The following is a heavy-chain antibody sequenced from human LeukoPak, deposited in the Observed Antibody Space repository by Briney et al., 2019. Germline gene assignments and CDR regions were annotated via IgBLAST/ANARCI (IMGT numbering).Heavy chain of an antibody. V-gene: IGHV3-74*01. CDR3: ARVINDDFCSRYYPLDY. CDR1: GFTFSSYW. Sequence: PGGSLRLSCAASGFTFSSYWMHWVRQAPGKGLEWVSRIYSDGSSTSYADSVKGRFTISRDNSKNTLYLQMNSLRAEDTAVYYCARVINDDFCSRYYPLDYWGQGSLVTVSS. D-gene: IGHD3-3*01. CDR2: IYSDGSST. J-gene: IGHJ4*02.